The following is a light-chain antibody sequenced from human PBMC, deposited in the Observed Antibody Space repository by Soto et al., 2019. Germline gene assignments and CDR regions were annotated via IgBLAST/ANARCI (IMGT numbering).Light chain of an antibody. Sequence: DIQMTQSPSSLSASVGDTVTITCRASQSISVHLNWYQQKPGKVPKLLIYAASNLQSGVTLRFSGSGSETDFALTISSLQPEDFATYHCQQSYITPYTFGQGTKLEIK. CDR3: QQSYITPYT. J-gene: IGKJ2*01. V-gene: IGKV1-39*01. CDR1: QSISVH. CDR2: AAS.